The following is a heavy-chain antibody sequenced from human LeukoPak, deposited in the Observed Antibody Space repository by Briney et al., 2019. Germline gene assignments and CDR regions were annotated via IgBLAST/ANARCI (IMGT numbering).Heavy chain of an antibody. Sequence: GGSLRLSCAASGLTFRNYAMSWVRQAPGKGLEWISAVSGSGDRTYYAGSVKGRFTISRDNSKNIVYLRMNSLRAEDTAVYFCANSRGYGSGNLWGQGTLVTVSS. D-gene: IGHD3-10*01. CDR3: ANSRGYGSGNL. V-gene: IGHV3-23*01. CDR2: VSGSGDRT. J-gene: IGHJ4*02. CDR1: GLTFRNYA.